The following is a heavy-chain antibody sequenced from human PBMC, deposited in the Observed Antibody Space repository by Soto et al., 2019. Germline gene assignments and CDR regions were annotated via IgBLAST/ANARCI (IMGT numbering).Heavy chain of an antibody. CDR3: AKELAAPDYYYYYGMDV. Sequence: GRSLRLSCAASGFTFSSYGMHWVRQAPGKGLEWVAVISYEGSNKYYADSVKGRFTISRDNSKNTPYLQMNSLRAEDTAVYYCAKELAAPDYYYYYGMDVWGQGTTVTGSS. J-gene: IGHJ6*02. D-gene: IGHD6-19*01. CDR1: GFTFSSYG. CDR2: ISYEGSNK. V-gene: IGHV3-30*18.